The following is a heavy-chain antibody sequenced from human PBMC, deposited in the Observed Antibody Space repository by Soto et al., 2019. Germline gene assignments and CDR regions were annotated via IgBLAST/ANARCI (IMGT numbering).Heavy chain of an antibody. V-gene: IGHV3-23*01. J-gene: IGHJ4*02. CDR2: ISASGGST. CDR3: RGIVVVTSAPFFDY. D-gene: IGHD2-2*01. Sequence: EVQLLDSGGGLVQPGGSLRLSCAASGLTFSSYAMSWVRQAPGKGLEWVSSISASGGSTDYADSVKGRFTISRDNSKITVYLQMNSLRAEDTAVYYCRGIVVVTSAPFFDYWGQGTLVTVSS. CDR1: GLTFSSYA.